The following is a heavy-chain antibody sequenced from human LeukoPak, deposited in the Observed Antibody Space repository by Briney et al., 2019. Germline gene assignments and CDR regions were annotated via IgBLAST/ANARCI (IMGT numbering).Heavy chain of an antibody. CDR2: ISGSGGST. CDR1: GFTFSSYA. V-gene: IGHV3-23*01. J-gene: IGHJ6*03. D-gene: IGHD3-3*01. CDR3: AKGNYDFWSGYYVTDYYYYMDV. Sequence: GGSLRLSCAASGFTFSSYAMSWVRQAPGKGLEWVSAISGSGGSTYYADSVKGRFTISRDNSKNTLYLQMNSLRAEDTAVYYCAKGNYDFWSGYYVTDYYYYMDVWGKGTTVTVSS.